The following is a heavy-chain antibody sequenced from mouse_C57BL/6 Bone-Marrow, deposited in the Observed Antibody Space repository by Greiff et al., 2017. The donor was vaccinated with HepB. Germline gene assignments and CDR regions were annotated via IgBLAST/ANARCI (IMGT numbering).Heavy chain of an antibody. J-gene: IGHJ1*03. D-gene: IGHD2-2*01. CDR2: INPSTGGT. V-gene: IGHV1-42*01. CDR1: GYSFTGYY. Sequence: VHLQQSGPELVKPGASVKISCKASGYSFTGYYMNWVKQSPEKSLEWIGEINPSTGGTTYNQKFKAKATLTVDKSSSTAYMQLKSLTSEDSAVYYCARYRGLRRWYFDVWGTGTTVTVSS. CDR3: ARYRGLRRWYFDV.